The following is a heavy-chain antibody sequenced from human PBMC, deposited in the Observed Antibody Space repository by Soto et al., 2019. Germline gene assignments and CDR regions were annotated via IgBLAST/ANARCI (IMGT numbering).Heavy chain of an antibody. J-gene: IGHJ4*02. CDR1: GGYISNYY. Sequence: SETLSLTCTVSGGYISNYYWSWIRQPPGKGLEWIGYIYYTGTTKRSPSLESRVTISVDTSKNQFSLKLSSVTAADTAVYYCGRGRFGELSPFEYLGPGALVSVSS. D-gene: IGHD3-10*01. V-gene: IGHV4-59*01. CDR2: IYYTGTT. CDR3: GRGRFGELSPFEY.